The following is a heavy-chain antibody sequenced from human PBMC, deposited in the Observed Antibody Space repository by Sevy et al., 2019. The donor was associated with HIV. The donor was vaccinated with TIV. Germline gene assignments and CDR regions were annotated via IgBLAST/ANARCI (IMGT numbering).Heavy chain of an antibody. CDR3: TRVWSGYSSGWYYFDY. CDR1: GFTFGDYA. Sequence: GGSLRLSCTASGFTFGDYAMSWFRQAPGKGLEWVGLMRSKAYGGTTEYAASVKGRFTISRDDSKSIAYLQMNSLKTADTAVYYCTRVWSGYSSGWYYFDYWGQGTLVTVSS. J-gene: IGHJ4*02. D-gene: IGHD6-19*01. CDR2: MRSKAYGGTT. V-gene: IGHV3-49*03.